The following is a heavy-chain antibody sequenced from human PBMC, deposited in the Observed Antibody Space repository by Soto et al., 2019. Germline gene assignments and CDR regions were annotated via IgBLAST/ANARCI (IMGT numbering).Heavy chain of an antibody. D-gene: IGHD6-19*01. V-gene: IGHV4-34*01. Sequence: QVQLQQWGAGLLKPSETLSLTCAVYGGSFSGYYWSWIRQPPGKGLEWIGEINHSGSTNYNPSLKSRVTISVDTSKNQFSLKLSSVTAADTAVYYCVRLSSGWSSDYWGQGTLVTVSS. CDR3: VRLSSGWSSDY. CDR2: INHSGST. J-gene: IGHJ4*02. CDR1: GGSFSGYY.